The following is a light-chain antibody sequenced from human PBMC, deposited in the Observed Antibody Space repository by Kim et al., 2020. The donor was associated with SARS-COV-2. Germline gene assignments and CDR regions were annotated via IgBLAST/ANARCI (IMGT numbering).Light chain of an antibody. CDR3: AVWDDSLNLV. CDR2: NDN. V-gene: IGLV1-44*01. CDR1: HSNIASHT. J-gene: IGLJ2*01. Sequence: PGPTVTISCSGSHSNIASHTVSWYQQVPGTAPRLLIHNDNQRPSGVPDRFFGSKSGPSASLAIIGLQSEDEADYYCAVWDDSLNLVFGGGTQLTVL.